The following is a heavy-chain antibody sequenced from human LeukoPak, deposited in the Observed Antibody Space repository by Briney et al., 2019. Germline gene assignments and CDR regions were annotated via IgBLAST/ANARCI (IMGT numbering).Heavy chain of an antibody. CDR3: ARGRAEVDTFYYYYYYMDV. D-gene: IGHD2-2*01. J-gene: IGHJ6*03. V-gene: IGHV4-59*08. Sequence: PSETLSLTCTVSGGSISSYYWSWIRQPPGKGLEWIGYIYYSGSTNYNPSLKSRVTISADTSKNQFSLKLSSVTAADTAVYYCARGRAEVDTFYYYYYYMDVWGKGTTVTIS. CDR2: IYYSGST. CDR1: GGSISSYY.